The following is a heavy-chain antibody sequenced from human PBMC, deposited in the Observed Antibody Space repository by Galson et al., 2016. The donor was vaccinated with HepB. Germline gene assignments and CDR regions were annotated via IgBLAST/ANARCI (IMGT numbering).Heavy chain of an antibody. CDR2: ISSTGSTM. CDR3: AKDVHYDFWSALHNYFEY. CDR1: GFTFSSYG. J-gene: IGHJ4*02. V-gene: IGHV3-48*01. Sequence: SLRLSCAASGFTFSSYGMNWVRLAPGKGLEWVSYISSTGSTMFYTDSVKGRFTISRDNAKNSLYLQINSLRAEDTAVFYCAKDVHYDFWSALHNYFEYWGQGTLVTVSS. D-gene: IGHD3-3*01.